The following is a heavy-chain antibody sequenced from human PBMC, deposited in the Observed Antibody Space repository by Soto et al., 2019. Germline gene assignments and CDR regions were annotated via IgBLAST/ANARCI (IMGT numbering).Heavy chain of an antibody. J-gene: IGHJ4*02. CDR1: GFTFSNYW. D-gene: IGHD2-15*01. Sequence: EVQLVESGGGLIQPGGSLRLSCAASGFTFSNYWMHWVRQAPGKGLVWVSRVNSDGSSTSYADSVKGRFSIARDNAKNTLYLQVNSLRAEVTAVYYCAREIFYWGQGTLVSVSS. CDR3: AREIFY. CDR2: VNSDGSST. V-gene: IGHV3-74*01.